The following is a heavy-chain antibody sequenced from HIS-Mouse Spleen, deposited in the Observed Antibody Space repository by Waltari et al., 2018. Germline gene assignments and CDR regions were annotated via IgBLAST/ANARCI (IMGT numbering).Heavy chain of an antibody. V-gene: IGHV3-30*04. CDR2: ISYDGSNK. CDR1: GFTFRSYS. J-gene: IGHJ5*02. D-gene: IGHD2-21*02. CDR3: ARGFAYCGGDCYPNWFDP. Sequence: QVQLVESGGGVVQPGRSLRLSCAASGFTFRSYSMHWVRRAPGQGLEWVAVISYDGSNKYYADSVKGRFTISRDNSKNTLYLQMNSLRAEDTAVYYCARGFAYCGGDCYPNWFDPWGQGTLVTVSS.